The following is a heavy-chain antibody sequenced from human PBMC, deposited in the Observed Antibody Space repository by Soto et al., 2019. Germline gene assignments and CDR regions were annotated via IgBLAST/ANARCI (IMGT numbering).Heavy chain of an antibody. CDR2: INGDGSDI. CDR3: ARDQSTGDWFDA. D-gene: IGHD2-2*01. J-gene: IGHJ5*02. V-gene: IGHV3-74*03. Sequence: GGSLRLSCAASGFTFSNYFMHWVRQVPGKGLVWVSRINGDGSDIKYADSVKGRFTISRDNAKNTVYLQMNSLRAEDTAVYYCARDQSTGDWFDAWGQGTLVTVSS. CDR1: GFTFSNYF.